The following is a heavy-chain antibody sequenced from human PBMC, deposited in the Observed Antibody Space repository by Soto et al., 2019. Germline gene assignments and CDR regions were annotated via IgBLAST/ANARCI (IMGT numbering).Heavy chain of an antibody. V-gene: IGHV4-4*07. D-gene: IGHD3-3*01. CDR2: IYSSGST. CDR1: GGAISGYY. Sequence: QVQLQESGPGLVKPSETLSLNCTVTGGAISGYYWTWMRLSAGGGLEWIGRIYSSGSTHYNPSLKSRVTISLDTSMIHFSLRLSSVTAADTAVYFCARGQRFTDWFDPWGQGTLVTVSS. CDR3: ARGQRFTDWFDP. J-gene: IGHJ5*02.